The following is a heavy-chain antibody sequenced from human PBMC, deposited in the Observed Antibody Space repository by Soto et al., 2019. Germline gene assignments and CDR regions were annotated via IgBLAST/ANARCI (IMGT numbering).Heavy chain of an antibody. V-gene: IGHV4-30-2*01. D-gene: IGHD3-22*01. CDR2: IYHSGST. CDR3: ARALLYYDSSGYYSCYFDY. CDR1: GGSISSGGYS. J-gene: IGHJ4*02. Sequence: SETLSLTCAVSGGSISSGGYSWSWIRQPPGKGLEWIGYIYHSGSTYYNPSLKSRVTISVDRSKNQFSLKLSSVTAADTAVYYCARALLYYDSSGYYSCYFDYWGQGTLVTVSS.